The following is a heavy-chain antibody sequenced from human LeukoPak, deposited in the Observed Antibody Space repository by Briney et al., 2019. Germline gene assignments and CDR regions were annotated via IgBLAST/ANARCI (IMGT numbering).Heavy chain of an antibody. J-gene: IGHJ4*02. CDR3: ASHVLLWFGELKN. CDR2: IYSSGST. Sequence: PSETLSLTCTVSGASISGSGYYWGWIRQPPGKGLEWIGSIYSSGSTYYNASLQSRVTISIETSKNQISLRLNSVTAADTAMYYCASHVLLWFGELKNWGQGTLVTVSS. CDR1: GASISGSGYY. V-gene: IGHV4-39*01. D-gene: IGHD3-10*01.